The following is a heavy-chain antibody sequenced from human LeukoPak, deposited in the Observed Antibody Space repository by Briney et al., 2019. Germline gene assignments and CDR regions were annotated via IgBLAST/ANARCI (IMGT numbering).Heavy chain of an antibody. CDR1: GYTFTYYY. V-gene: IGHV1-2*02. CDR3: AADPAYYDSSDYSPKGDY. CDR2: INPNSGGT. D-gene: IGHD3-22*01. Sequence: ASVTVSCKASGYTFTYYYMHWVRQAPGQGLESMGCINPNSGGTNYAQKFQERVTITRDMSTSTPFMELSSLRSEDTAVYYCAADPAYYDSSDYSPKGDYWGQGTLVTVSS. J-gene: IGHJ4*02.